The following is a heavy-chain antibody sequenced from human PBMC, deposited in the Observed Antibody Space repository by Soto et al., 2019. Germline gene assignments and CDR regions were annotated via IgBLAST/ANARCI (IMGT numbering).Heavy chain of an antibody. Sequence: QVQLVQSGAAVKKPGSSVKVSCKTAGGTFSKYAISWVRLGPGQGPERRGGLIPYFGSAYYAQKFQGRVTITADKATSNTYMEFSSLRPEATAVYYWVTESHDIAVVPATVFGPCTWFDPWGQGTQVTVS. V-gene: IGHV1-69*06. CDR3: VTESHDIAVVPATVFGPCTWFDP. D-gene: IGHD2-2*01. CDR2: LIPYFGSA. J-gene: IGHJ5*02. CDR1: GGTFSKYA.